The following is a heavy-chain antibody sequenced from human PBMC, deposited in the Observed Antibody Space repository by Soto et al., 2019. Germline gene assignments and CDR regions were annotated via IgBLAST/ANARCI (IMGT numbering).Heavy chain of an antibody. Sequence: EVQLVESGGGLVQPGGSLRLSCAVSGFTFSGYSFNWVRQAPGRGLEWVSFIGSTGSVTHYADSVMGRFTISRDNARNSLYLQMDSLRADDTAVYHCARARPTSGPAYGLDIWGQGTVVTVSS. V-gene: IGHV3-48*04. D-gene: IGHD4-17*01. CDR2: IGSTGSVT. CDR1: GFTFSGYS. CDR3: ARARPTSGPAYGLDI. J-gene: IGHJ3*02.